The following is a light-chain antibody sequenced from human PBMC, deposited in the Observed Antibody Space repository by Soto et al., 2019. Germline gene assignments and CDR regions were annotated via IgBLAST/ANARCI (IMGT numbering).Light chain of an antibody. Sequence: DIVMTQSPDSLTVSLGERATINCRSSQSVLYSSNNKNYLAWYQHKPGQPPKLLIYWASTRDSGVPDRFSGSGSGNDFTLTISSLQAEDVAVYSCQQYYRTPITFGGGTKVEIK. CDR2: WAS. J-gene: IGKJ4*01. V-gene: IGKV4-1*01. CDR1: QSVLYSSNNKNY. CDR3: QQYYRTPIT.